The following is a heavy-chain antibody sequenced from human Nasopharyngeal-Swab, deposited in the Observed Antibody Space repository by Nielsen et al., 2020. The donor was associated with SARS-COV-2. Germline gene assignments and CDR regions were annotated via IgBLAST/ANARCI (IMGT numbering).Heavy chain of an antibody. CDR3: TRQASGYSNGWLGDHFDS. J-gene: IGHJ4*02. CDR1: GFTFSGSA. Sequence: GESLKISCAASGFTFSGSAMHWVRQASGKGLEWVGRIRTKPHNYATEYAASVKGRFTISRDDSKNTAYLQMNSLKTEDTAVYYCTRQASGYSNGWLGDHFDSWGQGTLVTVSS. CDR2: IRTKPHNYAT. D-gene: IGHD6-19*01. V-gene: IGHV3-73*01.